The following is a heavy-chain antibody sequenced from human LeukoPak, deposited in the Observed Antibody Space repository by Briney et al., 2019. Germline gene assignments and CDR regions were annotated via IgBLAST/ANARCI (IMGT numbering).Heavy chain of an antibody. J-gene: IGHJ5*02. CDR1: GGSFSGYY. CDR3: ARRVVVPAATYNWFDP. D-gene: IGHD2-2*01. Sequence: SETLSLTCAVYGGSFSGYYWSWIRQPPGKGLEWIGEIDHSGSTNYNPSLKSRVTISVDTSKNQFSLKLSSVTAADTAVYYCARRVVVPAATYNWFDPWGQGTLVTVSS. CDR2: IDHSGST. V-gene: IGHV4-34*01.